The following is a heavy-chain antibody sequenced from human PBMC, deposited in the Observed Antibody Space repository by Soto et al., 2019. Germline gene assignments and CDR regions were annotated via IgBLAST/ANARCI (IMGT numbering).Heavy chain of an antibody. CDR2: IYYSGST. D-gene: IGHD3-16*01. Sequence: SETLSLTCTVSGGSISSYYWSWIRQPPGKGLEWIGYIYYSGSTNYNPSLKSLVTISVDTSKNQFSLKLSSVTAADTAVYYCARAVWEVDGYNRYYYYYMDVWGKGTTVTVSS. CDR3: ARAVWEVDGYNRYYYYYMDV. CDR1: GGSISSYY. J-gene: IGHJ6*03. V-gene: IGHV4-59*01.